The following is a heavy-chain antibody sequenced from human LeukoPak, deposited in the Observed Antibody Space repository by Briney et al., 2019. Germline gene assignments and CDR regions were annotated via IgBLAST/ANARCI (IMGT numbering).Heavy chain of an antibody. V-gene: IGHV1-46*01. CDR2: INPSGGST. CDR1: GYTFTSYY. Sequence: GASVKVSCKASGYTFTSYYMHWVRQAPGQGLEWMEIINPSGGSTSYAQKFQGRVTMARDTSTSTVYMELSSLRSEDTAVYYCAREEDCSGGSCYSSSIDYWGQGTLVTVSS. CDR3: AREEDCSGGSCYSSSIDY. D-gene: IGHD2-15*01. J-gene: IGHJ4*02.